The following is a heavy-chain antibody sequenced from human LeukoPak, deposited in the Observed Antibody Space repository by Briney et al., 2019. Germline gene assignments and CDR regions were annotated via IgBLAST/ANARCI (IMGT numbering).Heavy chain of an antibody. CDR1: GFTFDCCG. CDR3: ARDTYYYDSSGYTFQH. V-gene: IGHV3-30*19. D-gene: IGHD3-22*01. J-gene: IGHJ1*01. Sequence: GSLRLSCAASGFTFDCCGMHWVRQAPGKGLEWVAVISYDGSNKYYADSVKGRFTISRDNSKNTLYLQMNSLRAEDTAVYYCARDTYYYDSSGYTFQHWGQGTLVTVSS. CDR2: ISYDGSNK.